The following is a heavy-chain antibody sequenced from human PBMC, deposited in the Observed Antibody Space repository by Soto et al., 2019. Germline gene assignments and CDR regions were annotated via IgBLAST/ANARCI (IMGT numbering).Heavy chain of an antibody. CDR1: GGSVSSGSYY. CDR2: IYYSGST. D-gene: IGHD6-6*01. CDR3: ARDRLAARRGYDYGMDA. J-gene: IGHJ6*02. V-gene: IGHV4-61*01. Sequence: PSETLSLTCTVSGGSVSSGSYYWSWIRQPPGKGLEWIGYIYYSGSTNYNPSLKSRVTISVDTSKNQFSLKLSSVTAADTAVYYCARDRLAARRGYDYGMDAWGQGTTVTVSS.